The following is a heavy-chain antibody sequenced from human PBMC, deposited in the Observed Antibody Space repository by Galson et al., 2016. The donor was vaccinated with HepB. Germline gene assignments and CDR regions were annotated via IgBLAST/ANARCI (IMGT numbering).Heavy chain of an antibody. Sequence: SLRLSCAASGFTFNNYPMNWVRQAPGKGLEWVSTVNGGGDNKYYVDSVKGRFTISRDNSKNTLDLQVDSLRADDTAVYYCTRRAQNWGFFDSWGQGTLVTVSS. CDR3: TRRAQNWGFFDS. CDR2: VNGGGDNK. CDR1: GFTFNNYP. J-gene: IGHJ4*02. V-gene: IGHV3-23*01. D-gene: IGHD3-16*01.